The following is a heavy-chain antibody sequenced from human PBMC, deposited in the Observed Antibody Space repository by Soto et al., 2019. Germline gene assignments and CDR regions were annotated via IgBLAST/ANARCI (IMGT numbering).Heavy chain of an antibody. J-gene: IGHJ4*02. CDR1: GFTFSTNG. V-gene: IGHV3-21*01. CDR2: ISSGSSYI. CDR3: ARDRSYYDSSGYLYYFDY. D-gene: IGHD3-22*01. Sequence: VSLRLSCAASGFTFSTNGMNWVRQAPGKGLEWVASISSGSSYIYYADSVKGRFTISRDNARNSLYLQMDSLRAEDSAVYYCARDRSYYDSSGYLYYFDYWGQGTLVTVSS.